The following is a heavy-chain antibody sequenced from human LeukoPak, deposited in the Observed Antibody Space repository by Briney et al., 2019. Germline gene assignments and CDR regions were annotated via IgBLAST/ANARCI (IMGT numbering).Heavy chain of an antibody. Sequence: GGSLRLSCAASGFIFSTYGMNWVRQAPGKGLEWVSSISRSGTSIYHADSVKGRFTISRDNAKNSLYLQMNSLRADDTAVYYCARDEDYGISVNVDYWGQGTLVTVSS. D-gene: IGHD4-17*01. J-gene: IGHJ4*02. V-gene: IGHV3-21*04. CDR2: ISRSGTSI. CDR3: ARDEDYGISVNVDY. CDR1: GFIFSTYG.